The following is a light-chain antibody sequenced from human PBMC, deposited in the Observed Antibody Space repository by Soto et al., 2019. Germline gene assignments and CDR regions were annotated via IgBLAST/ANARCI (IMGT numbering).Light chain of an antibody. CDR1: QSVSSS. J-gene: IGKJ1*01. CDR3: QHYGSSRT. CDR2: GAS. Sequence: LLTQSPATLSVSPGQRVTLSCRASQSVSSSVAWYQHKPGQSPRLLIYGASNRATGIPDRFTGSGSGTDFTLTISRLEPEDFAVYYCQHYGSSRTFGQGTKVDIK. V-gene: IGKV3-20*01.